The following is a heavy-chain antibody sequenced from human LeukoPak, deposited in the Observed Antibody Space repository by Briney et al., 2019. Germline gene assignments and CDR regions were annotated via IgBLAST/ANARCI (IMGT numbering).Heavy chain of an antibody. V-gene: IGHV4-4*09. J-gene: IGHJ4*02. Sequence: SETLSLTCTVSGDSISSYYWSWIRQPPGKGLEWIGYIYTSGGTNYIPSLKGRVTISIDTSKNQFSLKLSSVTAADSAVYYCARLTRLSTSPDRYYLDYWGRGTLVTVSS. D-gene: IGHD6-6*01. CDR2: IYTSGGT. CDR3: ARLTRLSTSPDRYYLDY. CDR1: GDSISSYY.